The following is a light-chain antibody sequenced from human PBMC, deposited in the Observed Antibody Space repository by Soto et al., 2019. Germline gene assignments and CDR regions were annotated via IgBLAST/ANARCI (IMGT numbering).Light chain of an antibody. CDR1: SSNIGSNY. J-gene: IGLJ1*01. CDR2: RNN. Sequence: QSALTQPPSASGTPGQRVTISCSGSSSNIGSNYVYWYQQLPGTAPKPLIYRNNQRPSGVPDRFSASKAGASASLAISGLQSEDEGDYYCAAWDASLGGFYVFGSGTKVTVL. V-gene: IGLV1-47*01. CDR3: AAWDASLGGFYV.